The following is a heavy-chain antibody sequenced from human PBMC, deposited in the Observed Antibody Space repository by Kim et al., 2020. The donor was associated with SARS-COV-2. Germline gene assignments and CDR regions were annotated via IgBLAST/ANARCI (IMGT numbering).Heavy chain of an antibody. Sequence: GGSLRLSCAASGFTFSSYEMNWVRQAPGKGLEWVSYISSSGSTIYYADSVKGRFTISRDNAKNSLYLQMNSLRAEDTAVYYCARVYCSGGSCFRGDWFDPWGQGTLVTVSS. J-gene: IGHJ5*02. CDR2: ISSSGSTI. CDR3: ARVYCSGGSCFRGDWFDP. D-gene: IGHD2-15*01. CDR1: GFTFSSYE. V-gene: IGHV3-48*03.